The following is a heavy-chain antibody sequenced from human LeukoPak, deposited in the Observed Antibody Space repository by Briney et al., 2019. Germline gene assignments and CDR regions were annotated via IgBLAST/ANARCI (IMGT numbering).Heavy chain of an antibody. Sequence: GGSLRLSCAASGFTFSSSGMHWVRQAPGKGLEWVSYISISGTTIYYADSVKGRFTISRDNAKNSLYLQMNSLRAEDTSVYYCAREMGGYPFDYWGQGIQVTVSS. CDR2: ISISGTTI. V-gene: IGHV3-48*04. CDR3: AREMGGYPFDY. D-gene: IGHD5-12*01. CDR1: GFTFSSSG. J-gene: IGHJ4*02.